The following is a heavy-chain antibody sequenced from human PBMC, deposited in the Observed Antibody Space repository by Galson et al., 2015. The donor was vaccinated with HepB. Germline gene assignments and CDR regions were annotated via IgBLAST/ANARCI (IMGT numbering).Heavy chain of an antibody. CDR1: GFTFSNYW. V-gene: IGHV3-7*03. D-gene: IGHD3-16*01. J-gene: IGHJ4*02. Sequence: SLRLSCADSGFTFSNYWMSWVRQAPGKGLEWVANIKEDGSETNYVDSVKGRFTISRDNAKSSLYLQMNSLRPEDTAVYYCARGPFVVITFGGIRGYWGQGTLVTVSS. CDR2: IKEDGSET. CDR3: ARGPFVVITFGGIRGY.